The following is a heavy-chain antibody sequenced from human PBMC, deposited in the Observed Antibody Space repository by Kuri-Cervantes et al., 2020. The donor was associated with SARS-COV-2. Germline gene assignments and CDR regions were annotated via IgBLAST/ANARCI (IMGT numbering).Heavy chain of an antibody. J-gene: IGHJ4*02. CDR2: IRYDGSNK. CDR3: AKGIAVAGTGGFDY. Sequence: GESLKISCAASGFTFSSFGMHWVRQTPGKGLDWVAFIRYDGSNKYYADSVKGRFTISRDNSKNTLYLQMNSLRAEDTAVYYCAKGIAVAGTGGFDYWGQGTLVTVSS. V-gene: IGHV3-30*02. CDR1: GFTFSSFG. D-gene: IGHD6-19*01.